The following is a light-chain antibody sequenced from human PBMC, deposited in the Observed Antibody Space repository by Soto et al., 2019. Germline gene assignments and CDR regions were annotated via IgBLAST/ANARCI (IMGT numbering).Light chain of an antibody. Sequence: EIVLTQSPASLSASPGERVTLSCRASQSLTNSFIAWYQQKPGQAPRLLIYDTSSRATGIPDRFSGGGSGTDFTLTISRLEPEDFAVYYCQQFSSYPLTFGGGTKVDIK. CDR3: QQFSSYPLT. V-gene: IGKV3-20*01. CDR1: QSLTNSF. CDR2: DTS. J-gene: IGKJ4*01.